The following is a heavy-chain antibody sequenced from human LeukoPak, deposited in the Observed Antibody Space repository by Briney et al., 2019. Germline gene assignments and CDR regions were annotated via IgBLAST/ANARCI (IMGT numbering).Heavy chain of an antibody. D-gene: IGHD2/OR15-2a*01. V-gene: IGHV3-30*18. Sequence: GGSLRLSCAASGFTFSSYGMHWVRQAPGKGLEWVAVISYDGSNKYYADSVKGRFTISRDNSKNTLYLQMNSLRAEDTAVYYCAKDEYDYWGQGTLVTVSS. CDR2: ISYDGSNK. J-gene: IGHJ4*02. CDR1: GFTFSSYG. CDR3: AKDEYDY.